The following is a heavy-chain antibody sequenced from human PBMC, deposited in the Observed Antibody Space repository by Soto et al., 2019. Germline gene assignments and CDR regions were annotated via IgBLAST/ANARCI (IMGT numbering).Heavy chain of an antibody. CDR3: AKDLRYFDWLLLGSAFDI. V-gene: IGHV3-30*18. Sequence: PGGSLRLSCAASGFPFSSYGMHWVRQAPGKGLEWVAVISYDGSNKYYADSVKGRFTISRDNSKNTLYLQMNSLRAEDTAVYYCAKDLRYFDWLLLGSAFDIWGQGTMVTVSS. D-gene: IGHD3-9*01. CDR1: GFPFSSYG. J-gene: IGHJ3*02. CDR2: ISYDGSNK.